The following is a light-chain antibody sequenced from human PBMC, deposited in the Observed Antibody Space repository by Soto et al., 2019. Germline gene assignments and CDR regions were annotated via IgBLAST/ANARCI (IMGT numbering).Light chain of an antibody. Sequence: DIQMTQSPSILSASVGDRVTITCRASQSISSWLAWYQQKPGKAPKVLIYKASSLESGVPSRFSGSGSGTESTLTISSLQPDDFAPYYCQQYHSYSRTFGQGPKVEIK. CDR3: QQYHSYSRT. CDR1: QSISSW. CDR2: KAS. V-gene: IGKV1-5*03. J-gene: IGKJ1*01.